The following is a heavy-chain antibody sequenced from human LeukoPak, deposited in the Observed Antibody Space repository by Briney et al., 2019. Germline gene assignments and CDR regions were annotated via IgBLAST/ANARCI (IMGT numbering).Heavy chain of an antibody. Sequence: SETLSLTCTVAGGSISSGGYYWSWIRQHPGKGLEWIGYIYYSGSTYYNPSLKSRVTISVDTSKNQFSLKLSSVTAADTAVYSCASHMIVVVIGQYSFAYWGQGTLVTASS. V-gene: IGHV4-31*03. CDR3: ASHMIVVVIGQYSFAY. CDR1: GGSISSGGYY. J-gene: IGHJ4*02. D-gene: IGHD3-22*01. CDR2: IYYSGST.